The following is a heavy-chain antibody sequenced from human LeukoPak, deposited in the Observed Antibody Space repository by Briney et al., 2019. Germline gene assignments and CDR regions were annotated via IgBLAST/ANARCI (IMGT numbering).Heavy chain of an antibody. D-gene: IGHD3-10*01. Sequence: ASVKVSCKASGYTFTGYYMHWARQAPGQGLEWMGWINPNSGGTNYAQKFQGRVTMTRDTSISTAYMELSRLRSDDTAVYYCARDLSILLWFGEPTDAFDILGQGKMVTVSS. V-gene: IGHV1-2*02. CDR3: ARDLSILLWFGEPTDAFDI. CDR2: INPNSGGT. J-gene: IGHJ3*02. CDR1: GYTFTGYY.